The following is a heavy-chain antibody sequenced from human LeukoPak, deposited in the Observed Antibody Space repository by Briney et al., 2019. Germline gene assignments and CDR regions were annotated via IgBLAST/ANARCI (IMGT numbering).Heavy chain of an antibody. V-gene: IGHV3-7*01. D-gene: IGHD6-13*01. CDR1: GFTFSSYW. Sequence: GGSLRLSCAASGFTFSSYWMSWVRQAPGKGLEWVANIKQDGSEKYYVDSVKGRFTISRDNAKNSLYLQMNSLRAEDTAVYHCASGDSSSWFSFDYWGQGTLVTVSS. CDR3: ASGDSSSWFSFDY. CDR2: IKQDGSEK. J-gene: IGHJ4*02.